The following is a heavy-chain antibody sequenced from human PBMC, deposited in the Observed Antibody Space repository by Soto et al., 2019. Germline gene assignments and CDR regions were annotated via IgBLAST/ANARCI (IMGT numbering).Heavy chain of an antibody. Sequence: SETLSLTCAVYGGSFSGYYWSWIRQPPGKGLEWIGEINHSGSTNYNPSLKSRVTISVDTSKNQFSLKLSSVTAADTAVYYCARGYLLYYQPLGYWGQGTLVTVSS. V-gene: IGHV4-34*01. CDR1: GGSFSGYY. J-gene: IGHJ4*02. CDR2: INHSGST. CDR3: ARGYLLYYQPLGY. D-gene: IGHD2-8*01.